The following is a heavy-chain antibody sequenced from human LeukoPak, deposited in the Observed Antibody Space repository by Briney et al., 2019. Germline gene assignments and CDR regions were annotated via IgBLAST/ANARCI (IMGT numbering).Heavy chain of an antibody. CDR2: IHPDSGGS. CDR1: GYTFTGYY. J-gene: IGHJ4*02. D-gene: IGHD2-15*01. Sequence: ASVKVSCKASGYTFTGYYIHWVRQSPGQGLEWMGWIHPDSGGSNCAQKFQGRVTLTRDTPINTAYMELSSLRSDDTAMYHCARPPRGYCSGGSCFDYWGQGTLVTVSS. CDR3: ARPPRGYCSGGSCFDY. V-gene: IGHV1-2*02.